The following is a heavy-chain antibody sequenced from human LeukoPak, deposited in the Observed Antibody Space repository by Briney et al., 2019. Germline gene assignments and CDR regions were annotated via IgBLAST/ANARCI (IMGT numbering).Heavy chain of an antibody. J-gene: IGHJ1*01. D-gene: IGHD3-16*01. V-gene: IGHV4-39*01. CDR2: VYYSGST. CDR1: GGSISSSSYY. Sequence: PSETLSLTCSVSGGSISSSSYYWGWIRQPPGKGLEWIGTVYYSGSTYYNPSLKSRVTISVDLSKNQFSLKLSSVTAAETAVYYCARRASLRSPLVYWGQGILVTVSS. CDR3: ARRASLRSPLVY.